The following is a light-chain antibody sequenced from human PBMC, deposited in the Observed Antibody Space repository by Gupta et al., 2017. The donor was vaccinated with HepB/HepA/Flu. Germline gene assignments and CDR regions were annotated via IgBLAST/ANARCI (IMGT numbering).Light chain of an antibody. J-gene: IGKJ1*01. V-gene: IGKV3-11*01. Sequence: EIVLTQSPATLSLSPGERANLSCSASQSVSNYLTWYQQKPGQAPRLLIYDTSIRATGIPARFRGSGSGTDFTLTISSLEPEDFAVYYCQQRNDWPPGAFGQGTKVEIK. CDR3: QQRNDWPPGA. CDR2: DTS. CDR1: QSVSNY.